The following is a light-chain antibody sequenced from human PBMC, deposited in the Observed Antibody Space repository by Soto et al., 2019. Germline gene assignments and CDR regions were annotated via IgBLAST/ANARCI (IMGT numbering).Light chain of an antibody. CDR1: NIGNKR. CDR2: YDS. CDR3: QVWDIMTDNYV. Sequence: SYELTQPPSVSVAPEKTATITCGGDNIGNKRVHWYRQKPGQAPVLVISYDSDRPSGIPERFSGSNSGNTATLTISRVEAGDEADYYCQVWDIMTDNYVFGTGTKVNVL. J-gene: IGLJ1*01. V-gene: IGLV3-21*04.